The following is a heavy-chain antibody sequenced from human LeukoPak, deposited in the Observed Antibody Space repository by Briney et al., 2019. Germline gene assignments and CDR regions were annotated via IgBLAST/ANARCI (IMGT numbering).Heavy chain of an antibody. V-gene: IGHV1-18*01. J-gene: IGHJ6*02. CDR2: ISAYNGNT. CDR1: GYTFTSYG. CDR3: ATVAGDSFWSGYYKAYYYGMDV. Sequence: GASVKVSCMASGYTFTSYGISWVRQAPGQGLEWMGWISAYNGNTNYARKLQGRVTMTTDTSTSTAYMELRSLRSDDTAVYYCATVAGDSFWSGYYKAYYYGMDVWGQGTTVTVSS. D-gene: IGHD3-3*01.